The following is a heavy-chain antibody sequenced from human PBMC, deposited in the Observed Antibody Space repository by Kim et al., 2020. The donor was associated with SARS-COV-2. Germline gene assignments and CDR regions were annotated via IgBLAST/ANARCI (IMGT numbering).Heavy chain of an antibody. CDR3: AKRGGPYCSGGTCYSLDYFDY. V-gene: IGHV3-30*18. CDR1: GFTFSNYG. CDR2: ISYDGSEK. D-gene: IGHD2-15*01. J-gene: IGHJ4*02. Sequence: SLRLSCAASGFTFSNYGMHWVRQAPGKGLEWVAVISYDGSEKYYANSVRGRFTISRDNSKNTLYLQLNSLRAEDTAVYSCAKRGGPYCSGGTCYSLDYFDYWGQGTLVTVSS.